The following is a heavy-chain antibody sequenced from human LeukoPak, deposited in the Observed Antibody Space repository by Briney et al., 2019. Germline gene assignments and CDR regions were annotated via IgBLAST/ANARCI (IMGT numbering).Heavy chain of an antibody. CDR3: VREAIEGAGNFDY. D-gene: IGHD6-13*01. Sequence: GGSLRLSCAASGFTFSSFEFHWVRQAPGKGLEWVSYIFNTGDTIYYTDSVKGRLTISRDNAANSVYLQMNSLRAEDTAVYYCVREAIEGAGNFDYWGQGTLVAVSS. V-gene: IGHV3-48*03. CDR1: GFTFSSFE. CDR2: IFNTGDTI. J-gene: IGHJ4*02.